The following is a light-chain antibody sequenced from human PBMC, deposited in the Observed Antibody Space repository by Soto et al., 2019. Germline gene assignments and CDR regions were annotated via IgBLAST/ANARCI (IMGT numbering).Light chain of an antibody. J-gene: IGLJ3*02. Sequence: QSVLTQPPSVSAAPGQKVTISCSGSSSNIGHHLLSWYQQLPGTAPKLLIYDDNKRPSGIPDRFSGSKSGTSATLGITGLQAGDEADYYGGTWDGSLSAGVFGGGTQLTVL. CDR2: DDN. V-gene: IGLV1-51*01. CDR3: GTWDGSLSAGV. CDR1: SSNIGHHL.